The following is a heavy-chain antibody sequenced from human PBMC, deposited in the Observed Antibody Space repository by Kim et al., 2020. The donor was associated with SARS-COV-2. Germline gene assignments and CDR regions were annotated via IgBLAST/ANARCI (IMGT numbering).Heavy chain of an antibody. J-gene: IGHJ4*02. D-gene: IGHD3-10*01. V-gene: IGHV4-39*01. CDR3: ARQKNCGSGSPY. Sequence: YYNPSLKSRVTISVDTSKNQFSLKLSSVTAADTAVYYCARQKNCGSGSPYWGQGTLVTVSS.